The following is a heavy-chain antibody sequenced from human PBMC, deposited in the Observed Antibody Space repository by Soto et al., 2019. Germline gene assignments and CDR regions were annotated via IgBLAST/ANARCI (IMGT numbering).Heavy chain of an antibody. CDR2: IYYSGST. CDR1: GGSVSSGDYY. V-gene: IGHV4-31*03. CDR3: ARENSGSATWFDP. Sequence: QVQLQESGPGLVKPSQTLSLTCTVSGGSVSSGDYYWSWIRQHPGKGLEWIGYIYYSGSTYYNPSLKSRVIISVDTSKNQFSQRLSSVTAADTAVYYCARENSGSATWFDPWGQGTLVTVSS. D-gene: IGHD3-22*01. J-gene: IGHJ5*02.